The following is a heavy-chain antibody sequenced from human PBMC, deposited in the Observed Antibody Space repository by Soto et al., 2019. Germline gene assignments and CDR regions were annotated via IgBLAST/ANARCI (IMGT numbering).Heavy chain of an antibody. CDR1: GGTFGSYA. V-gene: IGHV1-69*01. CDR3: AREAPYCTSATCPKFYNMDV. D-gene: IGHD2-2*01. CDR2: IIPILNSP. J-gene: IGHJ6*02. Sequence: QVQLVQSGAEVKKPGSSVKVSCKSSGGTFGSYAITLVRRAPGQGLEWLGGIIPILNSPAYAQKLQARVVITADEITNTAYMELNSLRFDDTAVYYCAREAPYCTSATCPKFYNMDVWGQGTTVTVAS.